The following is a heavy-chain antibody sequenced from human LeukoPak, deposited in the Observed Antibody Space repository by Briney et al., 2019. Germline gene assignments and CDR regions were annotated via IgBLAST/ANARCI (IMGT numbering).Heavy chain of an antibody. CDR1: GFPFSTYS. Sequence: GGSLRLSCAASGFPFSTYSMHWVRQAPGKGLEWVAVISSDGSSENYADSVKGRFTISRDNSKNTLYLQMNSLRAEDTAVYYCAKERQLVSGALDYWGQGTLVTVSS. V-gene: IGHV3-30*18. CDR2: ISSDGSSE. CDR3: AKERQLVSGALDY. J-gene: IGHJ4*02. D-gene: IGHD6-6*01.